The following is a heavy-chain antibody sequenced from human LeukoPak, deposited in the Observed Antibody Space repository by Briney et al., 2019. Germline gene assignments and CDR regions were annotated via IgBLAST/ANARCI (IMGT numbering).Heavy chain of an antibody. V-gene: IGHV3-30*18. Sequence: GGSLRLSCAASGFTFSSYGMHWVRQAPGKGLEWVAVISYDGSNKYYADSVKGRFTISRDNSKNTLYLQMNSLRAEDTAVYYCAKGIWFGELLPFDYWGQRTLVTVSS. J-gene: IGHJ4*02. CDR3: AKGIWFGELLPFDY. D-gene: IGHD3-10*01. CDR2: ISYDGSNK. CDR1: GFTFSSYG.